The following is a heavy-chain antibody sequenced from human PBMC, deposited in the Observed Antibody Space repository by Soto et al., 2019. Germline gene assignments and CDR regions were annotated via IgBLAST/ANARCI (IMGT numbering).Heavy chain of an antibody. CDR2: INPSGGST. CDR1: GYTFTSYY. V-gene: IGHV1-46*01. D-gene: IGHD3-22*01. J-gene: IGHJ4*02. Sequence: ASVKVSCRASGYTFTSYYRHWVRQAPGQGLEWMGIINPSGGSTSYAQKFQGRVTMTRDTSTSTVYMELSSLRSEDTAVYYCARVYYYDSSGYYGHKGFDYWGQGTLVTVSS. CDR3: ARVYYYDSSGYYGHKGFDY.